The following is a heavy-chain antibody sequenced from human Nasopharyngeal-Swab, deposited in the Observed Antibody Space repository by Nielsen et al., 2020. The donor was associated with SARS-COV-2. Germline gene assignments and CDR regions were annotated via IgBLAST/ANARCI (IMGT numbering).Heavy chain of an antibody. D-gene: IGHD6-13*01. CDR1: GGSISSSNW. CDR3: ARVVAAAGWNRGVDY. V-gene: IGHV4-4*02. J-gene: IGHJ4*02. Sequence: GSRRLSCAVSGGSISSSNWWSWVRQHPGKGLEWIGEIYHSGSTNYNPSLKSRVTISVDKSKNQFSLKLSSVTAADTAVYYCARVVAAAGWNRGVDYWGQGTLVTVSS. CDR2: IYHSGST.